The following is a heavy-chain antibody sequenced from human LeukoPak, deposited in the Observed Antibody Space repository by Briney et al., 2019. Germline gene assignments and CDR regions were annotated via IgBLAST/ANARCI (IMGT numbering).Heavy chain of an antibody. D-gene: IGHD3-10*01. CDR2: INHSGST. J-gene: IGHJ4*02. CDR3: ARHKTMVRGTGYFDY. V-gene: IGHV4-39*01. Sequence: PSETLSLTCTVSGGSISSSSYYWGWIRQPPGKGLEWIGEINHSGSTNYNPSLKSRVTISVDTSKNQFSLKLSSVTAADTAVYYCARHKTMVRGTGYFDYWGQGTLVTVSS. CDR1: GGSISSSSYY.